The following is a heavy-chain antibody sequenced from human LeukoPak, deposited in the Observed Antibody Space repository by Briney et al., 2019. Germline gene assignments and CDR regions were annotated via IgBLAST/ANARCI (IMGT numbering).Heavy chain of an antibody. CDR3: TRDSAAAGDY. V-gene: IGHV3-66*01. J-gene: IGHJ4*02. CDR1: GFTVSSNY. D-gene: IGHD6-13*01. CDR2: IYSGGST. Sequence: PGGSLRLSCAASGFTVSSNYMSWVRQAPGKGLEWVSVIYSGGSTYYADSVKGRFTISRDNAKKSLYLQMNSLRVEDTALYYCTRDSAAAGDYWGQGTQVTVSS.